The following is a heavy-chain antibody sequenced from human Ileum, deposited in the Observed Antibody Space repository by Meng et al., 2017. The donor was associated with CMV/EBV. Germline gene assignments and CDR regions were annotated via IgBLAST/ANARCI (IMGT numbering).Heavy chain of an antibody. CDR2: IIPILDFV. Sequence: SVKVSCKASGDTLTTHAIIWLRQAPGQGLQWVGNIIPILDFVAYSQKFQGRVTMTTDTSTSTAYMEPRSLRFDDTAVYYCARGSGSSPRGMDVWGQGTTVTVSS. D-gene: IGHD3-22*01. V-gene: IGHV1-69*04. J-gene: IGHJ6*02. CDR3: ARGSGSSPRGMDV. CDR1: GDTLTTHA.